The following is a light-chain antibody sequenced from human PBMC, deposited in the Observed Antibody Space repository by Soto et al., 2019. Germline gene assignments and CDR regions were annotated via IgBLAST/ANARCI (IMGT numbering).Light chain of an antibody. CDR1: QSVSSSF. J-gene: IGKJ1*01. CDR2: GAS. CDR3: QKYRT. Sequence: EIVLTQSPGTLSLSPGERATLSCRASQSVSSSFLAWYQQKVGQAPRLLIYGASSRATGIPARFSGSGSWTDFTLTISSLQPEDVATYYCQKYRTFGQGTKVDI. V-gene: IGKV3-20*01.